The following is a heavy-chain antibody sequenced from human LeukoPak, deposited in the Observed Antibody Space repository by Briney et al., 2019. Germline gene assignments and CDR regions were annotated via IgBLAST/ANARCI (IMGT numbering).Heavy chain of an antibody. V-gene: IGHV3-21*01. J-gene: IGHJ4*02. CDR3: ARAKKLLPTG. D-gene: IGHD3-22*01. Sequence: GGSLRLSCAASGFTFSTYSMNWVRQAPGKGLEWVSFISSSSEYIYYANSVKGRFTISRDNAENTLYLQMNSLRAEDTAVYYCARAKKLLPTGWGQGTLVTVSS. CDR1: GFTFSTYS. CDR2: ISSSSEYI.